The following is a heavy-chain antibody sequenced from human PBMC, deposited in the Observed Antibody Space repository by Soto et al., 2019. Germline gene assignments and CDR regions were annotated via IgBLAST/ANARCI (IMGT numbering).Heavy chain of an antibody. Sequence: XGCLRLSCAASGFTFSSYCMSWVRQAPGQGLEWVANIKQDGSVKYYVDSVRGRFTLSRDNAENSLHLQMGSLRAEDTAIYFCARVAYSNGWIFDDWGQGTLVTVSS. V-gene: IGHV3-7*01. J-gene: IGHJ4*01. CDR1: GFTFSSYC. CDR2: IKQDGSVK. D-gene: IGHD6-19*01. CDR3: ARVAYSNGWIFDD.